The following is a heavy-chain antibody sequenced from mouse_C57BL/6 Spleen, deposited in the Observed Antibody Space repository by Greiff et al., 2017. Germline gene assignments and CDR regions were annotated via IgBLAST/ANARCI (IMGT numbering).Heavy chain of an antibody. D-gene: IGHD1-1*02. Sequence: EVKLMESGGGLVQSGRSLRLSCATSGFTFSDFYMEWVRQAPGKGLEWIAASRNKANDYTTEYSASVKGRFIVSRDTSQSILYLQMNVLRAEDTAIYVCARDNDGGSYGAMDYWGQGTSVTVSS. CDR2: SRNKANDYTT. J-gene: IGHJ4*01. CDR3: ARDNDGGSYGAMDY. V-gene: IGHV7-1*01. CDR1: GFTFSDFY.